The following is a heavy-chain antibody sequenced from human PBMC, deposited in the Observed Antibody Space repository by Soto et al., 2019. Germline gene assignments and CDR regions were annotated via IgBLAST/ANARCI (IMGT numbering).Heavy chain of an antibody. D-gene: IGHD3-3*01. Sequence: EVQLVESGGGLVQPGRSLRLSCAASGFTFDDYAMHWVRQAPGKGLEWVSGISWNSGSIGYADSVKGRFTISRDNAKNSLYLQMNSLRAEDTALYYCAKVGKNYDFWSGQFEYWGQGTLVTVSS. J-gene: IGHJ4*02. V-gene: IGHV3-9*01. CDR3: AKVGKNYDFWSGQFEY. CDR2: ISWNSGSI. CDR1: GFTFDDYA.